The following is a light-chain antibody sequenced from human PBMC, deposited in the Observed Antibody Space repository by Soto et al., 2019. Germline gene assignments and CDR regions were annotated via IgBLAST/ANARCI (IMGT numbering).Light chain of an antibody. V-gene: IGKV3-20*01. CDR2: VGS. Sequence: DIVLTQSPGTLSLSPGERATLSCRASQSVSSNHLAWYQQKPGQAPRLLIYVGSSRATGIPVRFSGSGSETDFTLTITRLEPEDFAVYYCQQYSSSRTFGQGTKVEIK. J-gene: IGKJ1*01. CDR3: QQYSSSRT. CDR1: QSVSSNH.